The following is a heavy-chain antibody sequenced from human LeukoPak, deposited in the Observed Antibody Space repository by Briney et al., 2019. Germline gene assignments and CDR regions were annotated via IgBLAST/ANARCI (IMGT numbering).Heavy chain of an antibody. J-gene: IGHJ4*02. V-gene: IGHV3-30*04. CDR2: ISYDGSNK. CDR3: ARDYDY. Sequence: GGSLTLSCAASGFTFSRYAMHWVRQAAGKGLEWVAVISYDGSNKYYADSVKGRFTISRDNSKNTLYLQRNSLRAEDTAVYCCARDYDYWGQGTLVTVSS. CDR1: GFTFSRYA.